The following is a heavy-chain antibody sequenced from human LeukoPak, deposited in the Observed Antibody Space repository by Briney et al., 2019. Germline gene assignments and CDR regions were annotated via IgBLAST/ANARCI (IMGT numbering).Heavy chain of an antibody. CDR2: MNPNSGNT. Sequence: GASVKVSCKASGFTFTSHDYNWERQATGQGLEWMGWMNPNSGNTGYAQKFQGRVTITADESTSTAYMELSSLRSEDTAVYYRARVGSVTTAVDPWGQGTLVTVSS. CDR1: GFTFTSHD. V-gene: IGHV1-8*01. J-gene: IGHJ5*02. D-gene: IGHD4-11*01. CDR3: ARVGSVTTAVDP.